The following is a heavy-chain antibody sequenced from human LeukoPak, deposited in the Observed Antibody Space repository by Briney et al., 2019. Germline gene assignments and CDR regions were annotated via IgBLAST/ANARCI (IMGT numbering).Heavy chain of an antibody. CDR2: IIPIFGTA. D-gene: IGHD3-22*01. CDR3: ARGREYYDSSGYYYVDDY. CDR1: GGTFSSYA. V-gene: IGHV1-69*13. Sequence: SVKVSCKASGGTFSSYAISWVRQAPGQGLEWMGGIIPIFGTANYAQKFQGRVTITADESTSTAYMELSSLRSEDTAVYYCARGREYYDSSGYYYVDDYWGQGTLVTVSS. J-gene: IGHJ4*02.